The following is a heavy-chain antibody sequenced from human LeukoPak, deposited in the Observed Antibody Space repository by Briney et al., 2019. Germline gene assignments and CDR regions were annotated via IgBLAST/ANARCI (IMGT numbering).Heavy chain of an antibody. D-gene: IGHD3-3*01. CDR3: ARDESECLLGFFYYGMDV. Sequence: GGSLRLSCAASGFTFTSYGISWVRQAPGQGLEWMGWISAYNGNTNYAQKLQGRVTMTTDTSTSTAYMELRSLRSDDTAVYYCARDESECLLGFFYYGMDVWGQGTTVTVSS. J-gene: IGHJ6*02. CDR2: ISAYNGNT. CDR1: GFTFTSYG. V-gene: IGHV1-18*01.